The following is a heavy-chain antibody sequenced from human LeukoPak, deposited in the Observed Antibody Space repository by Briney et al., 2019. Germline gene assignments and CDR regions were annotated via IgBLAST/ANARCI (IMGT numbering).Heavy chain of an antibody. Sequence: SETLSLTCAVSGGSISSSNWWSWVRQPPGKGLEWIGEIYHSGSTNYNPSLKSRVTISVDTSKNQFSLKLSSVTAADTAVYYCAREPPFYGARAFDIWGQGTMVTVSS. CDR1: GGSISSSNW. V-gene: IGHV4-4*02. CDR2: IYHSGST. J-gene: IGHJ3*02. CDR3: AREPPFYGARAFDI. D-gene: IGHD2/OR15-2a*01.